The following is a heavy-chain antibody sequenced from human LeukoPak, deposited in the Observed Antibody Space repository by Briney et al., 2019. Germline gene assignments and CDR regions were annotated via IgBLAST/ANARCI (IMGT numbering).Heavy chain of an antibody. J-gene: IGHJ2*01. CDR3: AKGGWRDSSSHNWYFDL. D-gene: IGHD3-22*01. V-gene: IGHV3-9*01. CDR1: GFTFDDYA. CDR2: IRWNSASI. Sequence: QPGRSLRLSCAASGFTFDDYAMHWVRQAPGKGLEWVSGIRWNSASIAYADSVKGRFTISRDNAKNSLYLQMNSLRAEDTALYYCAKGGWRDSSSHNWYFDLWGRGTLVTVSS.